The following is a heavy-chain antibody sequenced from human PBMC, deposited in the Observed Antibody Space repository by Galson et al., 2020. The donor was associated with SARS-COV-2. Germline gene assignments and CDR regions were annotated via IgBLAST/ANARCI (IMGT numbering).Heavy chain of an antibody. V-gene: IGHV3-11*05. Sequence: GGSLRLSCAASGFTFSDYYMSWIRQAPGKGLEWVSYISSSSSYTNYADSVKGRFTISRDNAKNSLYLQMNSLRAEDTAVYYCARDRQGHAPGYCSGGSCYHYYYYYMDVWGKGTTVTVSS. CDR1: GFTFSDYY. CDR2: ISSSSSYT. D-gene: IGHD2-15*01. J-gene: IGHJ6*03. CDR3: ARDRQGHAPGYCSGGSCYHYYYYYMDV.